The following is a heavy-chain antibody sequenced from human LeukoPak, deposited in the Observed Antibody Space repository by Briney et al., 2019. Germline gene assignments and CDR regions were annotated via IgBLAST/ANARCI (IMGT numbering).Heavy chain of an antibody. D-gene: IGHD5-18*01. J-gene: IGHJ4*02. Sequence: ASVKVSCKTSGYTFTGYYMHWVRQAPGQGLEWMGRINPNSGGTNYAQKFQGRVTMTRDTSISTAYMELSRLRPDDTAVYYCARESGYTYGLIDYWGQGALVTVSS. CDR1: GYTFTGYY. V-gene: IGHV1-2*06. CDR2: INPNSGGT. CDR3: ARESGYTYGLIDY.